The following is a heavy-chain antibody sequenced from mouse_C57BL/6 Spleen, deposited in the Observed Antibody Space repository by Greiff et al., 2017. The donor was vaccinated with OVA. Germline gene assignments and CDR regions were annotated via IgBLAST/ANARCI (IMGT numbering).Heavy chain of an antibody. V-gene: IGHV1-15*01. CDR3: TRGALLDY. CDR2: IDPETGGT. CDR1: GYTFTDYE. Sequence: VKLQESGAELVRPGASVTLSCKASGYTFTDYEMHWVKQTPVHGLEWIGAIDPETGGTAYNQKFKGKAILTADKSSSTAYMELRSLTSEDSAVYYCTRGALLDYWGQGTTLTVSS. J-gene: IGHJ2*01.